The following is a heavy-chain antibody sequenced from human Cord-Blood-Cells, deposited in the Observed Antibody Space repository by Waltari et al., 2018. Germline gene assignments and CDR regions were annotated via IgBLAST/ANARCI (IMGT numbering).Heavy chain of an antibody. CDR2: INPNSGGT. D-gene: IGHD3-10*01. V-gene: IGHV1-2*02. J-gene: IGHJ4*02. CDR3: ARLNGSGSYYYFDY. CDR1: GYTFTGYS. Sequence: QVPLVQSGAEVKKPGASVKVSCKASGYTFTGYSMPWVRQAPGQGLEWMGWINPNSGGTNYAQKFQGRVTMTRDTSISTAYMELSRLRSDDTAVYYCARLNGSGSYYYFDYWGQGTLVTVSS.